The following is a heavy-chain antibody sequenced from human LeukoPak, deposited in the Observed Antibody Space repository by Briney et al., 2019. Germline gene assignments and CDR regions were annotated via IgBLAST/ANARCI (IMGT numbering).Heavy chain of an antibody. V-gene: IGHV3-23*01. J-gene: IGHJ4*02. CDR2: ITGSGDTT. CDR3: ATAKAVNYFDY. Sequence: PGGSLRLSCAASGFTVSSNYMSWVRQAPGKGLEWVSAITGSGDTTYYADSMKGRFTISRDNSKNTLYLQMNSLRADDTAVYYCATAKAVNYFDYWGQGTLVTVSS. CDR1: GFTVSSNY.